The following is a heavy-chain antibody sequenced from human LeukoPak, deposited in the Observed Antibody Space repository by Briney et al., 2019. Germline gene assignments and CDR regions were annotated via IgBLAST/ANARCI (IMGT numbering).Heavy chain of an antibody. V-gene: IGHV4-39*01. D-gene: IGHD3-10*01. CDR3: ARRVTMVRNNWFDP. CDR2: IYYSGST. Sequence: SETLSLTCTVSGGSISSSSYYWGWIRQPPGKGLEWIGSIYYSGSTYYNPSLKSRVTISVDTSKNQFSLKLSSVTAADTAVYYCARRVTMVRNNWFDPWGQGTLVTVSS. CDR1: GGSISSSSYY. J-gene: IGHJ5*02.